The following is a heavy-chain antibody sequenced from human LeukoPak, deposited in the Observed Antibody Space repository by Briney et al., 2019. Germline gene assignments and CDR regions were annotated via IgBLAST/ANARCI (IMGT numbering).Heavy chain of an antibody. CDR1: GFTFSNAW. J-gene: IGHJ4*02. Sequence: GGSLRLSCAASGFTFSNAWMSWVRQAPGKGLEWVSYISSSGSTIYYADSVKGRFTISRDNAKNSLYLQMNSLRAEDTAVYYCARSSGWAFDYWGQGTLVTVSS. D-gene: IGHD6-19*01. CDR3: ARSSGWAFDY. V-gene: IGHV3-11*04. CDR2: ISSSGSTI.